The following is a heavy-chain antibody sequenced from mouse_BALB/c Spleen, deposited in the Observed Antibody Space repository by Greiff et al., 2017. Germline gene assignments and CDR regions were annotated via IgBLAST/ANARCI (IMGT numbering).Heavy chain of an antibody. CDR2: ISYSGST. CDR1: GYSITSDYA. Sequence: ESGPGLVKPSQSLSLTCTVTGYSITSDYAWNWIRQFPGNKLEWMGYISYSGSTSYNPSLKSRISITRDTSKNQFFLQLNSVTTEDTATYYCATGYFDYWGQGTTLTVSS. V-gene: IGHV3-2*02. D-gene: IGHD4-1*01. J-gene: IGHJ2*01. CDR3: ATGYFDY.